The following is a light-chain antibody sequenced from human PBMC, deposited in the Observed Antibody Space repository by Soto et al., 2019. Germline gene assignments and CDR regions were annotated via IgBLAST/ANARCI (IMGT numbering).Light chain of an antibody. CDR1: SSDIGSYDH. J-gene: IGLJ3*02. Sequence: QSALTQPPSASGSPGQSVTISCAGTSSDIGSYDHVSWYQQHPGKAPKLMIYDVTKRPSGVTDRFSGSKSGNAASLTVSGLQTEDEADYYCSSFAGSNNVVFGGGTKVTVL. CDR3: SSFAGSNNVV. V-gene: IGLV2-8*01. CDR2: DVT.